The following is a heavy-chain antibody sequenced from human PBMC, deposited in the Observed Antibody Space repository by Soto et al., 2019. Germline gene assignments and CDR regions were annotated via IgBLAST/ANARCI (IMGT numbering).Heavy chain of an antibody. CDR2: IYHSGST. CDR1: GGSISSGGYS. Sequence: SETLSLTCAVSGGSISSGGYSWSWIRQPPGKGLEWIGYIYHSGSTYYNPSLKSRVTISVDRSKNQFSLKLSSVTAEDTAVYYCARVMLAGTSYYFDYWGQGTLVTVSS. J-gene: IGHJ4*02. V-gene: IGHV4-30-2*01. D-gene: IGHD1-7*01. CDR3: ARVMLAGTSYYFDY.